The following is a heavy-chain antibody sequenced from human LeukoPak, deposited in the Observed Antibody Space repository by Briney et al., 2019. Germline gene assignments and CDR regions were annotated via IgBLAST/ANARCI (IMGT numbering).Heavy chain of an antibody. CDR1: GFTFSSYS. D-gene: IGHD6-19*01. Sequence: GGSLRLSCAASGFTFSSYSMNWVRQAPGKGLEWVSAISGSGGSTYYADSVKGRFTISRDNSKNTLYLQMNSLRAEDTAVYYCAKDGYSSGWYSGAGPDYWGQGTLVTVSS. V-gene: IGHV3-23*01. J-gene: IGHJ4*02. CDR3: AKDGYSSGWYSGAGPDY. CDR2: ISGSGGST.